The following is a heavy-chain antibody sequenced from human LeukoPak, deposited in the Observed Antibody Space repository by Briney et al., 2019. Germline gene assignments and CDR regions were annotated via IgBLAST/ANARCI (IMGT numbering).Heavy chain of an antibody. J-gene: IGHJ4*02. CDR1: GYTFTSYL. CDR3: AREVGAIDY. Sequence: ASVKVSCKASGYTFTSYLMHWVRQAPGQGLEWMGVINPSDGWTAYAQKFQGRVTMTRDTSTSTVYMDLSSLRFEDTAVYYCAREVGAIDYWGQGTLVTVSS. V-gene: IGHV1-46*01. D-gene: IGHD1-26*01. CDR2: INPSDGWT.